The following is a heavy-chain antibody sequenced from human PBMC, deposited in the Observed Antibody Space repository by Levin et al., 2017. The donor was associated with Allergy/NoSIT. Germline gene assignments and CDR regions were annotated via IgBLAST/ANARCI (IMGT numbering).Heavy chain of an antibody. CDR2: ISSSGSTI. CDR1: GFTFSSYE. D-gene: IGHD3-3*01. J-gene: IGHJ6*02. CDR3: ARDRFLEWLIFLGGMDV. V-gene: IGHV3-48*03. Sequence: GESLKISCAASGFTFSSYEMNWVRQAPGKGLEWVSYISSSGSTIYYADSVKGRFTISRDNAKNSLYLQMNSLRAEDTAVYYCARDRFLEWLIFLGGMDVWGQGTTVTVSS.